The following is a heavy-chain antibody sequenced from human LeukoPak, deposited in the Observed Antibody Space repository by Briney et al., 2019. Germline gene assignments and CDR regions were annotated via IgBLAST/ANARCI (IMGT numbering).Heavy chain of an antibody. CDR3: ARHRGGCYDSIDG. CDR2: ISYSGSS. CDR1: GGSISSYY. D-gene: IGHD3-16*01. V-gene: IGHV4-59*08. Sequence: PSETLSLTCTVSGGSISSYYWSWLRQPPGKGLEWIGYISYSGSSNYNPSLKSRVTISVDTSKNDLYLKLSSVTAADTALYYCARHRGGCYDSIDGWGQGTLVTVS. J-gene: IGHJ3*01.